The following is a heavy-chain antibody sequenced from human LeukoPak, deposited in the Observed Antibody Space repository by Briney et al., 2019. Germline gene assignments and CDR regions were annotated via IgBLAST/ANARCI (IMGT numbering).Heavy chain of an antibody. CDR3: AKDGGVQRRYFDWLDY. V-gene: IGHV3-23*01. J-gene: IGHJ4*02. D-gene: IGHD3-9*01. CDR2: ISGSGGST. Sequence: PARSLRLSCAASGFTFSSYAMSWVRQAPGKGLEWVSAISGSGGSTYYADSVKGRFTISRDNSKNTLYLQMNSLRAEDTAVYYCAKDGGVQRRYFDWLDYWGQGTLVTVSS. CDR1: GFTFSSYA.